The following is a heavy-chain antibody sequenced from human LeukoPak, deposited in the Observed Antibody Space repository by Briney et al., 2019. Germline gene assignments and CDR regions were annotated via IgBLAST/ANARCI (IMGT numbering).Heavy chain of an antibody. J-gene: IGHJ3*02. CDR2: INPNSGGT. D-gene: IGHD4-17*01. Sequence: ASVKVSCKASGYTFTGYYMHWVRQAPGQGLEWMGWINPNSGGTNYAQNFQGRVTMTRDTSISTAYMELSRLRSDDTAVYYCARDYGEGDAFDIWGQGTMVTVSS. V-gene: IGHV1-2*02. CDR1: GYTFTGYY. CDR3: ARDYGEGDAFDI.